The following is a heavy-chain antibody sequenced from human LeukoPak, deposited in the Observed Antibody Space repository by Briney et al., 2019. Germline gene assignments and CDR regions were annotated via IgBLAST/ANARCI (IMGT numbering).Heavy chain of an antibody. CDR1: GGSFSGYY. CDR3: ARATHYYYYYYGMDV. J-gene: IGHJ6*02. CDR2: INHSGST. V-gene: IGHV4-34*01. D-gene: IGHD4-17*01. Sequence: SETLSLTCAVYGGSFSGYYWSWIRQPPGKGLEWIGEINHSGSTNYNPSLKSRVTISVDTFKNQFSLKLSSVTAADTAVYYCARATHYYYYYYGMDVRGQGTTVTVSS.